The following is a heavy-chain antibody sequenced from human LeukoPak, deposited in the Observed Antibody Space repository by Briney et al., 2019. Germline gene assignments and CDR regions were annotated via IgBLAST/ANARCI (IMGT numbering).Heavy chain of an antibody. J-gene: IGHJ5*02. D-gene: IGHD3-3*01. CDR3: ARDRVDYDFWSGYDPSNWFDP. CDR2: ISYDGSNK. CDR1: GFTFSSYA. Sequence: GRSLRLSCAASGFTFSSYAMHWVRQAPGKGLEWVAVISYDGSNKYYADSVKGRFTISRDNSKNTLYLQMNSLRAEDTAVYYCARDRVDYDFWSGYDPSNWFDPWGQGTLVTVSS. V-gene: IGHV3-30-3*01.